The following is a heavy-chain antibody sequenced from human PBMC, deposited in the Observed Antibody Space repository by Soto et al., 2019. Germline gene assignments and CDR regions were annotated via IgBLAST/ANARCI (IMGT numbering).Heavy chain of an antibody. CDR3: ARHLWVGSSWYLGAFDI. CDR1: GDSISNYY. V-gene: IGHV4-59*08. CDR2: IYYSGST. D-gene: IGHD6-13*01. Sequence: QVQLQESGPGLVKPSETLSLTCTVSGDSISNYYWCWIRQPPGKGLGWIGYIYYSGSTNYNPALKSRVTISVDTSKNQFSLMLSSVTAADTAVYYCARHLWVGSSWYLGAFDIWGQGTMVTVSS. J-gene: IGHJ3*02.